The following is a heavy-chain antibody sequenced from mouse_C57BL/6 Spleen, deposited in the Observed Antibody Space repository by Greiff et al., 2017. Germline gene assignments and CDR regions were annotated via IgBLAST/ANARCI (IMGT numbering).Heavy chain of an antibody. D-gene: IGHD2-3*01. V-gene: IGHV15-2*01. CDR2: ILPSIGRT. CDR3: ARGPYDHYAMDY. Sequence: VQLQESGSELRSPGSSVKLSCKDFDSEVFPIAYMSWVRQKPGHGFEWIGGILPSIGRTIYGEKFEDKATLDADTLSNTAYLELNSLTSEDSAIYYCARGPYDHYAMDYWGQGTSVTVSS. CDR1: DSEVFPIAY. J-gene: IGHJ4*01.